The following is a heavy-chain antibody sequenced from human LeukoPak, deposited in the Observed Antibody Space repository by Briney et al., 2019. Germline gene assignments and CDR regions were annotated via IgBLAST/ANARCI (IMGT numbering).Heavy chain of an antibody. CDR1: GFTFSSYS. D-gene: IGHD3-10*01. J-gene: IGHJ4*02. V-gene: IGHV3-23*01. CDR2: ISGSGGST. CDR3: ARASGSYDFDY. Sequence: GGSLRLSCAASGFTFSSYSMNWVRQAPGKGLEWVSAISGSGGSTYYADSVKGRFTISRDNSKNTLYLQMNSLRAEDTAVYYCARASGSYDFDYWGQGTLVTVSS.